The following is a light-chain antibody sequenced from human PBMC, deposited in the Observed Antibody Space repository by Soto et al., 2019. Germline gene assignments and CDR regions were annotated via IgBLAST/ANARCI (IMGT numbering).Light chain of an antibody. CDR2: DVN. CDR3: SSHAGGNILK. J-gene: IGLJ2*01. Sequence: QSVLTQPPSASGSPGQSVTISCTGTSSDVGGYNFVSWYQQHPGKAPQVIIYDVNQRRSGVPDRFSGSKSGDTASLTVSGLQADDEADYYCSSHAGGNILKFGGGTKVTVL. CDR1: SSDVGGYNF. V-gene: IGLV2-8*01.